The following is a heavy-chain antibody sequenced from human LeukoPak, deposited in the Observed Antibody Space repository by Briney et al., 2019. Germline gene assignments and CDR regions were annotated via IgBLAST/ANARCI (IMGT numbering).Heavy chain of an antibody. J-gene: IGHJ4*02. CDR1: GYSFTSYW. CDR2: IYPGDSDT. D-gene: IGHD2-2*01. V-gene: IGHV5-51*01. CDR3: ARQSCSSTSCYPGPFDY. Sequence: GESLKISCKGSGYSFTSYWIGWVRQMPGKGLEWMGIIYPGDSDTRYSPSFQGQVTISADKSISTAYLQWSSLKASDTAMYYCARQSCSSTSCYPGPFDYWXQGTLVTVSS.